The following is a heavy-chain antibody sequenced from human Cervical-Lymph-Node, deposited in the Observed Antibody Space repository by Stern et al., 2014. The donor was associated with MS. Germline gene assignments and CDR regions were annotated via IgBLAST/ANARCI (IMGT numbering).Heavy chain of an antibody. CDR1: GFTFDDYS. CDR2: ISWNSGVI. J-gene: IGHJ4*02. D-gene: IGHD3-10*01. CDR3: AKDYASGSSFFDS. V-gene: IGHV3-9*01. Sequence: EVQLLESGGGLVQPGGSLRLSCATSGFTFDDYSIYLIRQAPGKGLEWVSHISWNSGVIVYADSVKGRFTISRDNAKNSLYLQMSSLRVEDTALYYCAKDYASGSSFFDSWGQGTLVTVSS.